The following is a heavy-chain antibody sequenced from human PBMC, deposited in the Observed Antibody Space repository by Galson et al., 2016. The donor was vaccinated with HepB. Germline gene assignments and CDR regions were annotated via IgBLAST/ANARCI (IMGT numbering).Heavy chain of an antibody. J-gene: IGHJ5*02. V-gene: IGHV4-31*03. Sequence: TLSLTCTVSGGSISSGDYHLSWLRQLPGKGLEWIGCIQNSWSTYYNPSVKSRLIISVDTTKNQFSLELSSVTAADTSVYNCARGLNIIGPWGQGTLVTVSS. CDR1: GGSISSGDYH. CDR3: ARGLNIIGP. D-gene: IGHD2/OR15-2a*01. CDR2: IQNSWST.